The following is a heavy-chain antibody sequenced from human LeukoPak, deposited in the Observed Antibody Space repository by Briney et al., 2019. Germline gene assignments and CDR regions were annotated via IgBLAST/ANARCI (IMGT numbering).Heavy chain of an antibody. CDR1: GYTFTGYY. J-gene: IGHJ4*02. CDR3: ARADGCGELYPIDY. CDR2: TNPNSGGT. V-gene: IGHV1-2*02. Sequence: ASVKVSCKASGYTFTGYYMHWVRQAPGQGLEWMGWTNPNSGGTNYAQTFQGRVTMTRDTSISTAYMELSRLRSDDTAVYYCARADGCGELYPIDYWGPGTLVTVSS. D-gene: IGHD3-10*01.